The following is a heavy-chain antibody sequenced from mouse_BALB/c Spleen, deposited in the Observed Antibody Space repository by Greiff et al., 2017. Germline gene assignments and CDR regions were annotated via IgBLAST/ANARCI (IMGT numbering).Heavy chain of an antibody. J-gene: IGHJ4*01. CDR3: ARDQGNWDYAMDY. Sequence: EVKVVESGGGLVQPGGSLKLSCAASGFTFSSYGMSWVRQTPDKRLELVATINSNGGSTYYPDSVKGRFTISRDNAKNTLYLQMSSLKSEDTAMYYCARDQGNWDYAMDYWGQGTSVTVSS. CDR2: INSNGGST. V-gene: IGHV5-6-3*01. CDR1: GFTFSSYG. D-gene: IGHD4-1*01.